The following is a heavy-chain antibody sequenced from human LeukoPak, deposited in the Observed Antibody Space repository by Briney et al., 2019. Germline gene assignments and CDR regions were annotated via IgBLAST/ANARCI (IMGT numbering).Heavy chain of an antibody. CDR1: GFTVSSNY. CDR3: AKDLNLVIVPSFCDY. Sequence: GGSLRLSCAASGFTVSSNYMSWVRQAPGKGLEWVSVIYSGGSTYYADSVKGRFTISRDNSKNTLYLQMNSLRAEDTAVYYCAKDLNLVIVPSFCDYWGQGTLVTVSS. J-gene: IGHJ4*02. V-gene: IGHV3-53*01. CDR2: IYSGGST. D-gene: IGHD2/OR15-2a*01.